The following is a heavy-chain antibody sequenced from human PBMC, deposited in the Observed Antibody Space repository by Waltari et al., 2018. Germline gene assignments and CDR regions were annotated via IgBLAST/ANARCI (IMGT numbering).Heavy chain of an antibody. J-gene: IGHJ4*02. CDR1: GDSMVGYY. Sequence: QVQLQESGPGLVKPSETLSLTCSVSGDSMVGYYWRLVRQSPGRGLEWIGNVYSGGNTKYNPSLQSRISMTVDTSKKQISLSLSVVTAADAAVYFCARQRGSYYSAFDYWGQGTRVAVSS. CDR3: ARQRGSYYSAFDY. D-gene: IGHD1-26*01. CDR2: VYSGGNT. V-gene: IGHV4-59*01.